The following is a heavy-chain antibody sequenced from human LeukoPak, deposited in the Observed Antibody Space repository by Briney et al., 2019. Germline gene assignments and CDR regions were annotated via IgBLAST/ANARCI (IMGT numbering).Heavy chain of an antibody. J-gene: IGHJ4*02. CDR3: AKAVSVALTPVFDY. CDR2: ISIDGSIT. V-gene: IGHV3-74*01. Sequence: GGSLRLSCAASGFTFSSYWMHWVRQTPGEGLVWVSRISIDGSITTYADPVKGRFTTSRDNAKNTLYLQMNSLRAEDTAVYYCAKAVSVALTPVFDYWGQGTLVTVSS. D-gene: IGHD6-19*01. CDR1: GFTFSSYW.